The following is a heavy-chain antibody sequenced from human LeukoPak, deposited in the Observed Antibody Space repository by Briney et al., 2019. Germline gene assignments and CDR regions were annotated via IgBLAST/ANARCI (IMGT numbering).Heavy chain of an antibody. CDR2: IWYDGSNK. D-gene: IGHD5-18*01. Sequence: GRSLRLSCAASGFTFSSSGMHWVRQAPGKGLEWVAVIWYDGSNKYYADSVKGRFTISRDNSKNTLYLQMNSLRAEDTAVYYCARGGGYSYGLFDYWGQGTLVTVSS. J-gene: IGHJ4*02. V-gene: IGHV3-33*01. CDR3: ARGGGYSYGLFDY. CDR1: GFTFSSSG.